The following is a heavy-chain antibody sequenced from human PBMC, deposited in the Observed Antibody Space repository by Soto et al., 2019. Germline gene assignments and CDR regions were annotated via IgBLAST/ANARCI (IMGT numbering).Heavy chain of an antibody. CDR2: ISYDGSNK. CDR1: GFTFSSYA. CDR3: AREGDYYDSSGPYYFDY. D-gene: IGHD3-22*01. J-gene: IGHJ4*02. Sequence: GGFLRLSCAASGFTFSSYAMHWVRQAPGKGLEWVAVISYDGSNKYYADSVKGRFTISRDNSKNTLYLQMNSLRAEDTAVYYCAREGDYYDSSGPYYFDYWGQGTLVTVSS. V-gene: IGHV3-30-3*01.